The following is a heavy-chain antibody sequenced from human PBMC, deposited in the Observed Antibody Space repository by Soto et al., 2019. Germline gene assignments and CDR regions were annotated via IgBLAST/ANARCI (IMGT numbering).Heavy chain of an antibody. CDR3: AREEKQLSRYGGDFDY. Sequence: QVQLQESGPRLVKPSETLSLTCSVSDGSVNTGNDYWSWIRQPPGKGLEWIGHIYYIGTTNYNPSLKSRVTISVYTTKNQFSLKVTSVTAAAAAVYFCAREEKQLSRYGGDFDYWGQGTLVTVSS. V-gene: IGHV4-61*01. CDR1: DGSVNTGNDY. J-gene: IGHJ4*02. CDR2: IYYIGTT. D-gene: IGHD3-16*01.